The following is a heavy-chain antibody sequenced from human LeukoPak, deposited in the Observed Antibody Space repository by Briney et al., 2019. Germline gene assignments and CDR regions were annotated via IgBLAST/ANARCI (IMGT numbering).Heavy chain of an antibody. CDR2: IIPIFGTV. CDR3: ARDRQYKYYYDSSGYDAFDI. Sequence: ASVKVSCKASGGTFSSYAISWVRQAPGQGLEWMGGIIPIFGTVNYAQKFQGRVTITADASTVTAYMELGSLRTEDTAVYYCARDRQYKYYYDSSGYDAFDIWGQGTMVTVSS. V-gene: IGHV1-69*13. CDR1: GGTFSSYA. J-gene: IGHJ3*02. D-gene: IGHD3-22*01.